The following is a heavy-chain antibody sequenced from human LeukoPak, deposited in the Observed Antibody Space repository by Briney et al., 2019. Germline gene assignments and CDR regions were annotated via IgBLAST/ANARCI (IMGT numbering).Heavy chain of an antibody. D-gene: IGHD1-26*01. J-gene: IGHJ4*02. CDR2: ISAYNGNT. Sequence: ASVKVSCKASGYTFTSYGISWVRQAPGQGLEWMGWISAYNGNTNYAQKLQGRVTMTTDTSTSTAYMELRSLRSDDTAVYYCARTTFATRGSGSQQLFDYWAREPWSPSPQ. CDR1: GYTFTSYG. CDR3: ARTTFATRGSGSQQLFDY. V-gene: IGHV1-18*01.